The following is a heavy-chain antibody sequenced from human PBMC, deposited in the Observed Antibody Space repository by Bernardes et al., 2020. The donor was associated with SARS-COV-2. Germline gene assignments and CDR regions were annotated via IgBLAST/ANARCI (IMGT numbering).Heavy chain of an antibody. CDR1: GFIFSSYA. J-gene: IGHJ4*02. D-gene: IGHD6-6*01. Sequence: WGTLRLSCAASGFIFSSYAMHWVRQAPGKGLEWVAVISYDGSNKYYADSVKGRFTISRDNSKNTLYLQMNSLRAEDTAVYYCARSIAARPTIVTHYYFDYWGQGTLVTVSS. CDR3: ARSIAARPTIVTHYYFDY. CDR2: ISYDGSNK. V-gene: IGHV3-30*04.